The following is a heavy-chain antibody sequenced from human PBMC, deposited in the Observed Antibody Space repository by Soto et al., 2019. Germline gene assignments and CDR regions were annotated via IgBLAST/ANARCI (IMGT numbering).Heavy chain of an antibody. D-gene: IGHD3-22*01. J-gene: IGHJ4*02. Sequence: GGSLRLSCTASGFTFGDYAMSWFRQAPGKGLEWVGFIRSKAYGGTTEYAASVKGRFTISRDDSKSIAYLQMNSLKTEDTAVYYCTRAVSRYYDSSGYYNFDYWGQGTLVTVSS. CDR3: TRAVSRYYDSSGYYNFDY. CDR2: IRSKAYGGTT. CDR1: GFTFGDYA. V-gene: IGHV3-49*03.